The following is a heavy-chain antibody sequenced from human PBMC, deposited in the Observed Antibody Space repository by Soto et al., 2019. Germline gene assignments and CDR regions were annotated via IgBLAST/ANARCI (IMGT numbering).Heavy chain of an antibody. CDR1: GFTFSSYA. D-gene: IGHD1-26*01. J-gene: IGHJ4*02. CDR2: ISGSGGST. V-gene: IGHV3-23*01. CDR3: AKDIVGAIPINFDY. Sequence: GVLRLSCAASGFTFSSYAMSWVRQAPGKGLEWVSAISGSGGSTYYADSVKGRFTISRDNSKNTLYLQTNSLRAEDTAVYYCAKDIVGAIPINFDYWGQGTLVTVSS.